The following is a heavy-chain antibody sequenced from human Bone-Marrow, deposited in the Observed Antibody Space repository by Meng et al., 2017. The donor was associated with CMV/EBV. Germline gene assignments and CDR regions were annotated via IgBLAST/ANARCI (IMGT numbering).Heavy chain of an antibody. V-gene: IGHV3-23*01. Sequence: GESLKISFAASGFTFSSYAMSWVRQAPGKGLEWVSAISGSGGSTYYADSVKGRFTISRDNSKNTLYLQMNSLRDEDTAVYYCALNGDEEEEVVRVVAYWGQGTLVTVSS. J-gene: IGHJ4*02. D-gene: IGHD2-2*01. CDR2: ISGSGGST. CDR3: ALNGDEEEEVVRVVAY. CDR1: GFTFSSYA.